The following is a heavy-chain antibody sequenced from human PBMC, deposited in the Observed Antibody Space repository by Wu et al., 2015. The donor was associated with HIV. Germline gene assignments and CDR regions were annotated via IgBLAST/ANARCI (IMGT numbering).Heavy chain of an antibody. CDR3: ARGGGNEYFQP. Sequence: QVHLVQSGAEVKKPGSSVKVSCKASGGTFSTYDISWVRQATGQGLEWMGWMNPNSGNTGYAQNFQGRVTMTANTSISTVYMELRSLRSEDTAVYYCARGGGNEYFQPWGQGTRVIVSS. J-gene: IGHJ1*01. CDR2: MNPNSGNT. CDR1: GGTFSTYD. V-gene: IGHV1-8*02. D-gene: IGHD1-26*01.